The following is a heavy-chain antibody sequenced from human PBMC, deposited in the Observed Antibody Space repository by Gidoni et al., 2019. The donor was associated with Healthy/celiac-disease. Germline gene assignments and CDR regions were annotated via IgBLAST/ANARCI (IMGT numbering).Heavy chain of an antibody. CDR1: GFTFSSYS. D-gene: IGHD3-16*01. J-gene: IGHJ6*02. CDR2: ISSSSSTI. V-gene: IGHV3-48*02. CDR3: ARVSYYDYVWGSYDYYYYGMDV. Sequence: EVQLVESGGGLVQPGGSLRLYCAASGFTFSSYSMNWVRQAPGKGLEWVSYISSSSSTIYYADSVKGRFTISRDNAKNSLYLQMNSLRDEDTAVYYCARVSYYDYVWGSYDYYYYGMDVWGQGTTVTVSS.